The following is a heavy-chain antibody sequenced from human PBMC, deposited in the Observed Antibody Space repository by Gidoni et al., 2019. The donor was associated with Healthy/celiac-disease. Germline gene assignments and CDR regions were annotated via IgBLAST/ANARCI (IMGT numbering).Heavy chain of an antibody. CDR3: ARDGYFGAFDI. CDR2: IISSSSYI. Sequence: EVQLVESGGGLVKPGGSLRLSCAASGFTFSSYSMNWVRQAPGKGLEWVSSIISSSSYIYYAESVKGRFTISRDNAKNSLYLQMNSLRAEDTAVYYCARDGYFGAFDIWGQGTMVTVSS. J-gene: IGHJ3*02. D-gene: IGHD2-2*03. CDR1: GFTFSSYS. V-gene: IGHV3-21*01.